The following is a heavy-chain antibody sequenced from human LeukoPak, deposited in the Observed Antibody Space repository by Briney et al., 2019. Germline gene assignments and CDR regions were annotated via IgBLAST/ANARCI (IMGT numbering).Heavy chain of an antibody. Sequence: GGSLRLSCAASGFTFSSYSMNWVRQAPGKGPEWVANIEKDGSKEYYVDSVKGRFTISRDNAKNSLYLQANSLRAEDTAIYYCARDLRSASQYDIFDHWGQGTLVTVSS. V-gene: IGHV3-7*01. D-gene: IGHD3-22*01. J-gene: IGHJ4*02. CDR2: IEKDGSKE. CDR3: ARDLRSASQYDIFDH. CDR1: GFTFSSYS.